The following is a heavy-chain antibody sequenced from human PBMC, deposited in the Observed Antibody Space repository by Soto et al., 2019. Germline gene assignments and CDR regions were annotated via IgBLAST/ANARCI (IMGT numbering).Heavy chain of an antibody. D-gene: IGHD4-4*01. CDR2: IYSGGST. J-gene: IGHJ6*03. CDR3: ASDYSNFGGGYYYYYMDV. Sequence: GGSLRLSCAASGFTVSSNYMSWVRQAPGKGLEWVSVIYSGGSTYYADSVKGRFTISRHNSKNTLYLQMNSLRAEDTAVYYCASDYSNFGGGYYYYYMDVWGKGTTVTVSS. V-gene: IGHV3-53*04. CDR1: GFTVSSNY.